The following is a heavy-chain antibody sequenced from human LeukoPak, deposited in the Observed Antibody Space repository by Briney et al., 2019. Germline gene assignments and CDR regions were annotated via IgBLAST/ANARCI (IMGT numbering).Heavy chain of an antibody. D-gene: IGHD2-2*01. V-gene: IGHV3-48*03. CDR3: ARVAGHCSSTSCENDY. CDR2: ISSSGSTI. Sequence: PGGSLSLSCAASGFTFSSYEMNWVRQAPGKGLEWVSYISSSGSTIYYADSVKGRFTISRDNSKNTLYLQMGSLRAEDMAVYYCARVAGHCSSTSCENDYWGQGTLVTVSS. CDR1: GFTFSSYE. J-gene: IGHJ4*02.